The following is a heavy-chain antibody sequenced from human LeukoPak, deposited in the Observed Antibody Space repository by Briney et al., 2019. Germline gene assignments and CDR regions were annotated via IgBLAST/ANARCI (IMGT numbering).Heavy chain of an antibody. CDR3: ARRLGAGTTLGY. J-gene: IGHJ4*02. D-gene: IGHD1-1*01. V-gene: IGHV1-2*02. Sequence: ASVKVSCKASGYTFSGYYMHWVRQAPGQGLEWMGWINPNSGGTKYAQKFQGRVTTTRDTSISTAYMELSRLTSDDTAVYYCARRLGAGTTLGYWGQGTLVTVSS. CDR1: GYTFSGYY. CDR2: INPNSGGT.